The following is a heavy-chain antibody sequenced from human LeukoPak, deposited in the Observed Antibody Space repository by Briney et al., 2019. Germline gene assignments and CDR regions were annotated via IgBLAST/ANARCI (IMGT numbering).Heavy chain of an antibody. V-gene: IGHV1-18*01. Sequence: ASVKVSCKASGYTFTSYGISWVRQAPGQGPEWMGWISAYNGNTNYAQKLQGRVTMTTDTSTSTAYMELRSLRSDDTAVYYCARDSLTIFGVVIIAPFNYYYYYGMDVWGQGTTVTVSS. CDR3: ARDSLTIFGVVIIAPFNYYYYYGMDV. CDR1: GYTFTSYG. J-gene: IGHJ6*02. CDR2: ISAYNGNT. D-gene: IGHD3-3*01.